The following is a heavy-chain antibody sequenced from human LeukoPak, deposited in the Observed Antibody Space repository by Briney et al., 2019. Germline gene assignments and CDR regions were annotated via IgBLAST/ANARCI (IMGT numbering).Heavy chain of an antibody. Sequence: GGSLRLSCTASGFTLGSHDMHWVRQTRGEGLEWVAAIASGFHTFYAGSVKGRFTVSREDAKNSLYLQMNSLRVGDTAVYYCVREARGYHYTYFDYWGQGTLVTVSS. CDR3: VREARGYHYTYFDY. J-gene: IGHJ4*02. V-gene: IGHV3-13*01. D-gene: IGHD5-18*01. CDR1: GFTLGSHD. CDR2: IASGFHT.